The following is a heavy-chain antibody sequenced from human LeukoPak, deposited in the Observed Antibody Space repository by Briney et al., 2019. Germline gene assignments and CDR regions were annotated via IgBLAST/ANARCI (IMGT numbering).Heavy chain of an antibody. CDR2: ISSSSSDI. CDR1: GFTFSNYS. V-gene: IGHV3-21*01. CDR3: ARGGDGYSI. Sequence: GGSLRLSCAASGFTFSNYSLNWVRQAPGKGLEWVSSISSSSSDIYYADSVKGRFTISRDNAKNSLYLQMNSLRAEDTAVYYCARGGDGYSIWGQGTLVTVSS. J-gene: IGHJ4*02. D-gene: IGHD5-24*01.